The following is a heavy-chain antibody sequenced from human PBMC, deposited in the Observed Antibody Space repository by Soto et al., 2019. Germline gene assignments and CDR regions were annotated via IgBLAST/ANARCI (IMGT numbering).Heavy chain of an antibody. CDR1: GFTFSSFS. V-gene: IGHV3-21*01. CDR3: ASAEDYYDSSGYLY. D-gene: IGHD3-22*01. CDR2: ISSSSSYI. J-gene: IGHJ4*02. Sequence: EVQLVESGGGLVKPGGSLRLSCAASGFTFSSFSMNWVRQAPGKGLEWVSSISSSSSYIYYADSVKGRFTISRDNAKNSLYLQMNSLRAEDTAVYYCASAEDYYDSSGYLYWGEGTLVTVSS.